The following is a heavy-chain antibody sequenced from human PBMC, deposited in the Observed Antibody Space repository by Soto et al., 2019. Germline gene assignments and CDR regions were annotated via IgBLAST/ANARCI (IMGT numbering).Heavy chain of an antibody. CDR3: ARHPYDSSGYYHYWFDP. D-gene: IGHD3-22*01. J-gene: IGHJ5*02. Sequence: GESLKISCKGSGYSFTRYWVYWVRQMPGKGLEWMGRIDPSDSYTNYSPSFQGHVTISADKSISTAYLQWSSLKASDTAMYYCARHPYDSSGYYHYWFDPWGQGTLVTVSS. CDR2: IDPSDSYT. V-gene: IGHV5-10-1*01. CDR1: GYSFTRYW.